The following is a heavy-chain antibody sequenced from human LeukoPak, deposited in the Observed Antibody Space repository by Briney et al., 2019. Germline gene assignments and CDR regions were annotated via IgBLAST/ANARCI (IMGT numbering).Heavy chain of an antibody. CDR1: GFTFSSYS. CDR3: ARGSVGGYNGYLGLN. CDR2: ITRSSDNI. J-gene: IGHJ4*02. D-gene: IGHD5-12*01. Sequence: GGSLRLSCAASGFTFSSYSFNWVRQAPGKGLEWVSFITRSSDNIDYADSVKGRFTISRDNAKNSLYLQMDNQRAEDTAVYYCARGSVGGYNGYLGLNWGQGTLVTVSS. V-gene: IGHV3-21*01.